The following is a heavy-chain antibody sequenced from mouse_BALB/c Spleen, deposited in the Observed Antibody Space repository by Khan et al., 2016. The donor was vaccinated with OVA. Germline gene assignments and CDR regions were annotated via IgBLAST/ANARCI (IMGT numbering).Heavy chain of an antibody. CDR2: IDPFSGST. D-gene: IGHD2-2*01. Sequence: IQLVQSGPELMKPGASLKISCKASGYSFTTYYIHWVMQSHGTSLEWIGYIDPFSGSTTYNQKFKGKATLTVDKSSRTAYIHLSNLTSEDSAVYDCARHGFVGWFTYWGQGTLVTVSA. V-gene: IGHV1S135*01. CDR1: GYSFTTYY. J-gene: IGHJ3*01. CDR3: ARHGFVGWFTY.